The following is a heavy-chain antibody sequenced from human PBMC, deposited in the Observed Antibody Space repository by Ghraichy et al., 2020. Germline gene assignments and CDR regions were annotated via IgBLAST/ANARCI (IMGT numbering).Heavy chain of an antibody. D-gene: IGHD3-22*01. Sequence: GESLNISCAASGSTLSSYGMHWVRQAPGKGLEWVALISYDGSNKDYADSVKGRFTISRDNSKNTLYLQMNSLRAEDTAVFYCARDGENMVVVSTSYFDYWGQGTLGTVSS. CDR3: ARDGENMVVVSTSYFDY. J-gene: IGHJ4*02. CDR1: GSTLSSYG. CDR2: ISYDGSNK. V-gene: IGHV3-33*01.